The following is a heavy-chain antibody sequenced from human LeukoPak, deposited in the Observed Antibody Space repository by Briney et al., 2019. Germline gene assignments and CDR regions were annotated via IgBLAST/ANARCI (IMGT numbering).Heavy chain of an antibody. D-gene: IGHD3-22*01. CDR2: IYPGDSDT. V-gene: IGHV5-51*01. J-gene: IGHJ3*02. CDR3: ARQVDYYDSSGYLKDAFDI. CDR1: GYSFTSYW. Sequence: PGESLKISCKGSGYSFTSYWIGWVRQMPGKGLEWMGIIYPGDSDTRYSPSFQGQVTISADKSISTAYLQWSSLKASDTAMYYCARQVDYYDSSGYLKDAFDIWGQGTMVTVSS.